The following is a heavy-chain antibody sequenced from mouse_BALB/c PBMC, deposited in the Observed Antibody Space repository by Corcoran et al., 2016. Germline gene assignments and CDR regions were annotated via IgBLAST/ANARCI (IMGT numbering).Heavy chain of an antibody. V-gene: IGHV1S136*01. CDR3: ARRDDYGTAAWVAY. D-gene: IGHD1-1*02. CDR1: GYTFTSYV. J-gene: IGHJ3*01. CDR2: INPYNDGT. Sequence: EVQLQQSGPELVKPGASVKMSCKASGYTFTSYVMHWVKQKPGQGLEWIGYINPYNDGTKYNEKFKGKATLTSDKSSSTAYMELSSLTSEDSAVYDWARRDDYGTAAWVAYGGQGTLVTVSA.